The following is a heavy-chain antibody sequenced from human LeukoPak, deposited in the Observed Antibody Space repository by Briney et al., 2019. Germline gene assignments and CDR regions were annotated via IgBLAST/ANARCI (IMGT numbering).Heavy chain of an antibody. Sequence: PGGSLRLSCAASGFTVSSNYMSWVRQAPGKGLEWVSVIYSGGSTYYADSVKGRFTISRDNSKNTLYLQMNSLRAEDTAVYYCARARRGYYYDSSGYYVDWAQGTLVTVSS. CDR3: ARARRGYYYDSSGYYVD. CDR2: IYSGGST. J-gene: IGHJ4*02. V-gene: IGHV3-53*01. D-gene: IGHD3-22*01. CDR1: GFTVSSNY.